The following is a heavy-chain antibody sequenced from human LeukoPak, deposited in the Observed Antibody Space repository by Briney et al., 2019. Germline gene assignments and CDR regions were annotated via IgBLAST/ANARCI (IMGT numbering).Heavy chain of an antibody. Sequence: SETLSLTCAVYGGSFSGYYWSWIRQPPGKGLEWIGEINHSGSTNYNPSLKSRVTISVDTSKNQFSLKLSSVTAADTAVYYCARLPQKGITMVRGANWYLDLWGRGTLVTVSS. CDR1: GGSFSGYY. CDR3: ARLPQKGITMVRGANWYLDL. V-gene: IGHV4-34*01. J-gene: IGHJ2*01. D-gene: IGHD3-10*01. CDR2: INHSGST.